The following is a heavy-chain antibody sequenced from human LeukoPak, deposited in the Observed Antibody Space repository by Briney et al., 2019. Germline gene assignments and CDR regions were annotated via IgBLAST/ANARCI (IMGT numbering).Heavy chain of an antibody. CDR1: GITFSSYA. V-gene: IGHV3-30-3*01. J-gene: IGHJ4*02. Sequence: GGSLRVCCAASGITFSSYAMSWVRQAPGKGLEWVAVISYDGSNKYYADSVKGRFTISRDNSKNTLYLQMNSLRVEDTAVYYCARERSRGYSNGHGLDSWGQGTLVTVSS. CDR3: ARERSRGYSNGHGLDS. D-gene: IGHD5-18*01. CDR2: ISYDGSNK.